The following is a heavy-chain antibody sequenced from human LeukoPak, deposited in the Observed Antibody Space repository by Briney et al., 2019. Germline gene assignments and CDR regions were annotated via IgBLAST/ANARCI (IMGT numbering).Heavy chain of an antibody. CDR3: ARGSYYYMDV. CDR1: GYTFTNYY. V-gene: IGHV1-46*01. Sequence: ASVKVSCKASGYTFTNYYMHWVRQAPGQGLEWMGMINPNGGSTSYAQRFQGRVTMTRDTSTSTFYVELSTLRYEDTAVYYCARGSYYYMDVWVKGTTVTISS. J-gene: IGHJ6*03. CDR2: INPNGGST.